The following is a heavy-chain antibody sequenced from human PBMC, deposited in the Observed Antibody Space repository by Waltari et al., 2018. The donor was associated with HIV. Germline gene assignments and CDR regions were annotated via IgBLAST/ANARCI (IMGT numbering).Heavy chain of an antibody. CDR2: ISSSGNFK. D-gene: IGHD6-6*01. Sequence: EVQLVESGGGPVKPGESLRLSCVTSGFTFNTYRMNWVRQALGKGPEWVSSISSSGNFKHYADSVKGRFTISRDNAENSLYLQMNGLRAEDTAIYYCARDSRGSTWSLNWFDPWGQGTLVTVSS. V-gene: IGHV3-21*02. J-gene: IGHJ5*02. CDR1: GFTFNTYR. CDR3: ARDSRGSTWSLNWFDP.